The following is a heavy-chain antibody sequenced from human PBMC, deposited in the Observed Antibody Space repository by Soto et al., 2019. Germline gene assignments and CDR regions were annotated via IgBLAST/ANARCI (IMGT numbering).Heavy chain of an antibody. CDR1: GGSFSGYY. V-gene: IGHV4-34*01. CDR2: IIYSGST. J-gene: IGHJ4*02. D-gene: IGHD2-21*02. Sequence: QVQLQQWGAGLLKPSETLSLTCAVYGGSFSGYYWSWIRQPPGKGLEWIGEIIYSGSTNYNPSLTGRVTISLATPQNPCSLKLSSVTAADTAVYYCARGGYGGYSGPGHFDYWGQGTLVNVSS. CDR3: ARGGYGGYSGPGHFDY.